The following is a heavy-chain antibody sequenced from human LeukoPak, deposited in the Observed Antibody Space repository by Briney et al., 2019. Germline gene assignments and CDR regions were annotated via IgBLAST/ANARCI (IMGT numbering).Heavy chain of an antibody. Sequence: GGSLRLSCAASGFTFSSYAMHWVRQAPGKGLEWVSHISRSSRTISYADSVKGRFTISRDNAKNSLYLQMNSLRAEDTAVYYCARAYGDDDVWDWYFDVWGRGTLVTVSS. D-gene: IGHD4-17*01. J-gene: IGHJ2*01. CDR2: ISRSSRTI. V-gene: IGHV3-48*01. CDR1: GFTFSSYA. CDR3: ARAYGDDDVWDWYFDV.